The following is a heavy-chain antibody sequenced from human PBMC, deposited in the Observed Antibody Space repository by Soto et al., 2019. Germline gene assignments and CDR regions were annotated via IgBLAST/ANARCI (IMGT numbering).Heavy chain of an antibody. Sequence: ASVKVSCKASGYTFTGYYMHWVRQAPGQGLEWMGWINPNSGGTNYAQKFQGWVTMTRDTSISTAYMELSRLRSDDTAVYYCAREGELTWVEAFDIWGQGTMVTVSS. CDR2: INPNSGGT. V-gene: IGHV1-2*04. J-gene: IGHJ3*02. CDR3: AREGELTWVEAFDI. CDR1: GYTFTGYY. D-gene: IGHD1-26*01.